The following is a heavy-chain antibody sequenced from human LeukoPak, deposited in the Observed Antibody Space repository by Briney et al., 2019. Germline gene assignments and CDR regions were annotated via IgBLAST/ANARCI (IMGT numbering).Heavy chain of an antibody. CDR2: ISSSGSPI. Sequence: PGGSLRLSCAASGFTFSSYKMNWVGQAPGKGLEWVSHISSSGSPIYYADSVKGRFTISRDNAKNSLYLQMNSLRAEDTAVYYCARDLRVGAINFDYWGQGILVTVSP. CDR3: ARDLRVGAINFDY. D-gene: IGHD1-26*01. J-gene: IGHJ4*02. V-gene: IGHV3-48*03. CDR1: GFTFSSYK.